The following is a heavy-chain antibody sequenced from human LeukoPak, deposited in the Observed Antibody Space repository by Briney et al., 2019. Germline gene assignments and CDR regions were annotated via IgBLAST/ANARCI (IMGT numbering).Heavy chain of an antibody. J-gene: IGHJ4*02. CDR2: INPNSGGT. CDR3: ARGGEPRAGRNRETEIDY. CDR1: GYTFTGYY. V-gene: IGHV1-2*02. Sequence: ASVKVSCKASGYTFTGYYMHWVRQAPGQGLEWMGWINPNSGGTNYAQKFQGRVTMTRDTSISTAYMELSRLRSDDTAVYYCARGGEPRAGRNRETEIDYWGQGTLVTVSS. D-gene: IGHD1-14*01.